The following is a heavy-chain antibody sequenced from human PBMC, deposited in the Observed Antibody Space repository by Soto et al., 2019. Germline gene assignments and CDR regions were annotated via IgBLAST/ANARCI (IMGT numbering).Heavy chain of an antibody. J-gene: IGHJ3*02. CDR3: ARDAVTIFGGDAFDI. CDR1: GGSISSYY. CDR2: IYYSGST. Sequence: SETLSLTCTVSGGSISSYYWSWIRQLPGKGLEWIGYIYYSGSTNYNPSLKSRVTISVDTSKNQFSLKLSSVTAADTAVYYCARDAVTIFGGDAFDIWGQGTMVTVSS. D-gene: IGHD3-3*01. V-gene: IGHV4-59*01.